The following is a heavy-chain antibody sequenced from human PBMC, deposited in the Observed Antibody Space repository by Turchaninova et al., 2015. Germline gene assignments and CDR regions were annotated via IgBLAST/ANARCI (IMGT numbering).Heavy chain of an antibody. J-gene: IGHJ6*02. CDR2: TFSNDQT. V-gene: IGHV2-26*01. CDR3: ARMPSSTIQDYYYGLDV. Sequence: QVTLKESGPVLVKPTDTLTLTCTLSRFAISKSKMGVSCIRQPPAKALEWLAHTFSNDQTSYSHSLESRLTISKDTSKSQVVLTMTNMDPVDTGTYYCARMPSSTIQDYYYGLDVWGQGTTVTVSS. D-gene: IGHD5/OR15-5a*01. CDR1: RFAISKSKMG.